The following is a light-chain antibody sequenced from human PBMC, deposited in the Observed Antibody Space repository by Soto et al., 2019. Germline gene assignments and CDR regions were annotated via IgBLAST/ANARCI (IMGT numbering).Light chain of an antibody. CDR1: QSVDSF. V-gene: IGKV3-11*01. J-gene: IGKJ5*01. CDR2: DAS. Sequence: EIVLTQSPAPLSLSPGGRATLSCRANQSVDSFLAWCQQRPGQPPRLLIFDASSRAAGVPARFAGRGSGTDFTLTISSLEPEDFAVYYCQQHRSWITFGQGTRLEIK. CDR3: QQHRSWIT.